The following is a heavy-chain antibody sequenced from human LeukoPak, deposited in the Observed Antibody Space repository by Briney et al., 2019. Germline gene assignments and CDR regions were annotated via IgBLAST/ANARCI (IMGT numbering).Heavy chain of an antibody. Sequence: PSETLSLTCTVSGGSISSSFNYWAWIRQPPGKGLEWIGSIYESGSAYYNPSLKSRITMSVDTSENQFSLKLTSVTAADTAVYYCARTHDYGDYWLDWFDPWGQGTLVTVSS. CDR1: GGSISSSFNY. CDR3: ARTHDYGDYWLDWFDP. CDR2: IYESGSA. D-gene: IGHD4-17*01. J-gene: IGHJ5*02. V-gene: IGHV4-39*01.